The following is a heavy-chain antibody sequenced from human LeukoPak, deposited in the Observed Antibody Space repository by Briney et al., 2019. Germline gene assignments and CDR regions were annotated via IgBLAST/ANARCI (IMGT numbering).Heavy chain of an antibody. V-gene: IGHV1-46*01. Sequence: ASVKVSCKASGYTFTSYYIHWVRQAPGQGLEWMGLINPSGGSTNYAQKFQGRVTMTRDTSTSTVYMELSSLRSEDTAVYYCARGPSITMVRGGQWYYYMDVWGKGTTITISS. J-gene: IGHJ6*03. CDR3: ARGPSITMVRGGQWYYYMDV. CDR1: GYTFTSYY. CDR2: INPSGGST. D-gene: IGHD3-10*01.